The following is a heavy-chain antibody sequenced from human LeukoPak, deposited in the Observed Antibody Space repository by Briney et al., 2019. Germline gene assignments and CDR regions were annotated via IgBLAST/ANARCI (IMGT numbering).Heavy chain of an antibody. CDR3: AKAGGDGSGSYSDY. D-gene: IGHD3-10*01. Sequence: QAGGSLRLSCAASGFTFDDYAMHWVRQAPGKGLEWVSGISWNSGSIGYADSVKGRFTISRDNAKNSLYLQMNSLRAEDTALYHCAKAGGDGSGSYSDYWGQGTLVTVSS. V-gene: IGHV3-9*01. CDR2: ISWNSGSI. CDR1: GFTFDDYA. J-gene: IGHJ4*02.